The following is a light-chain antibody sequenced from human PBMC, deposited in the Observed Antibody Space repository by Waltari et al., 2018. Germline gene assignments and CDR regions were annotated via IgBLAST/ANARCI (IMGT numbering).Light chain of an antibody. Sequence: QSVLTQPPSASGTPGQRVTISCSGSSSNIGRNTVTWYQQLPGTAPKLLIHTNNQRPSGVPDRFSGSKSVTSASLAISGRQSEDETDYYCAAWDDSLNGAVFGGGTKLTVL. CDR2: TNN. CDR3: AAWDDSLNGAV. V-gene: IGLV1-44*01. J-gene: IGLJ2*01. CDR1: SSNIGRNT.